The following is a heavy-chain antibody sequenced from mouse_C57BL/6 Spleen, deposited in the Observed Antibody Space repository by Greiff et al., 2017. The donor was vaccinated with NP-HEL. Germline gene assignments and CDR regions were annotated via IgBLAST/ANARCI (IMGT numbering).Heavy chain of an antibody. V-gene: IGHV1-55*01. D-gene: IGHD1-1*01. Sequence: QVQLQQPGAELVKPGASVKMSCKASGYTFTSYWITWVKQRPGQGLEWIGDIYPGSGSTNYNEKFKSKATLTVDTSSSTAYMQLSSLTSEDSAVYYCASWPIYYGSRQGYFDVWGTGTTVTVSS. CDR1: GYTFTSYW. CDR3: ASWPIYYGSRQGYFDV. CDR2: IYPGSGST. J-gene: IGHJ1*03.